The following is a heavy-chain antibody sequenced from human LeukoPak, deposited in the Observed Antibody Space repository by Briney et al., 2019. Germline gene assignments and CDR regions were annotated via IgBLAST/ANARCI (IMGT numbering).Heavy chain of an antibody. CDR3: AGARSRITFGGIRHAFDI. V-gene: IGHV1-69*04. D-gene: IGHD3-16*01. CDR1: GDTSGSYA. CDR2: IIPLLGIT. Sequence: GASVKVSCKASGDTSGSYAMNWVRQAPGQGLEWVARIIPLLGITNHAQKLQGRVTVNADTSTNTVYMELSSLRPDDTAVYYCAGARSRITFGGIRHAFDIWGQGTLVTVSS. J-gene: IGHJ3*02.